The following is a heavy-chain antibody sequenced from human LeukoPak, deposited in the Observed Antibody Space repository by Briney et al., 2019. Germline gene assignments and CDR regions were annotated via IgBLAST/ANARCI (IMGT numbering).Heavy chain of an antibody. D-gene: IGHD3-3*01. J-gene: IGHJ4*02. CDR2: MNPNSGNT. V-gene: IGHV1-8*01. CDR1: GYTFTSYD. Sequence: ASVKVSCKASGYTFTSYDINWVRQATGQGLEWMGWMNPNSGNTGYAQKFQGGVTMTRNTSISTAYMELSSLRSEDTAVYYCARNYYDFWSGYYPFDYWGQGTLVTVSS. CDR3: ARNYYDFWSGYYPFDY.